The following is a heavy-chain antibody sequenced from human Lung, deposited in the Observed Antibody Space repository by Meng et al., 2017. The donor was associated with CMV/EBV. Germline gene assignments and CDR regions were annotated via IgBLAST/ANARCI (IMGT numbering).Heavy chain of an antibody. D-gene: IGHD1-14*01. J-gene: IGHJ4*02. CDR1: GFTFSSYA. V-gene: IGHV3-30-3*01. CDR3: ARGGALSEPGAFRGIFVD. Sequence: GGSLRLXCAASGFTFSSYAMHWVRQAPGKGLEWVTVISYNGGNKYYADSVKGRFTVSRDNSKNTLYLQMNSLRTEDTAVYYCARGGALSEPGAFRGIFVDXGQGXLVTVSS. CDR2: ISYNGGNK.